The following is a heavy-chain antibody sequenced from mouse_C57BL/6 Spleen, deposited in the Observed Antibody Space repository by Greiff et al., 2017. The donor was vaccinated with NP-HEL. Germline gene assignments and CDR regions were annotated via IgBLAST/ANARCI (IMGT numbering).Heavy chain of an antibody. Sequence: DVKLVESGGGLVKPGGSLKLSCAASGFTFSDYGMHWVRQAPEKGLEWVAYISSGSSTIYYADTVKGRFTISRDNAKNTLFLQMTSLRSEDTAMYYCARGGIYYYGSSPAWFAYWGQGTLVTVSA. CDR3: ARGGIYYYGSSPAWFAY. D-gene: IGHD1-1*01. J-gene: IGHJ3*01. CDR2: ISSGSSTI. CDR1: GFTFSDYG. V-gene: IGHV5-17*01.